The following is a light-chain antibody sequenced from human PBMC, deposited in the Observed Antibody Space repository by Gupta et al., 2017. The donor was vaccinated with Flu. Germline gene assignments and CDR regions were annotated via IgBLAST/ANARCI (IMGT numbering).Light chain of an antibody. CDR2: TAS. CDR1: QDISNF. V-gene: IGKV1-16*01. CDR3: QQENSYPQT. J-gene: IGKJ3*01. Sequence: DIQMTQSPSSLSASVGDRVTITCRASQDISNFLAWFQQKPGKAPQSLIHTASSLLSGVPSRFSGSGFGTDFTLTISSLQPEDFATYYCQQENSYPQTFGHGTKVDIK.